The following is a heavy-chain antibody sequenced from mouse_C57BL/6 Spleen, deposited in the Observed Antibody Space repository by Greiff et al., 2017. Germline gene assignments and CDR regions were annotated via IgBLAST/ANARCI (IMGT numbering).Heavy chain of an antibody. CDR1: GYSITSGYY. V-gene: IGHV3-6*01. J-gene: IGHJ2*01. Sequence: ESGPGLVKPSQSLSLTCSVTGYSITSGYYWNWIRQFPGNKLEWMGYISYDGSNNYNPSLKNRISITRDTSKNQFFLKLNSVTTEDTATYYCARVGDWAFDYWGQGTTRTVSS. D-gene: IGHD4-1*01. CDR2: ISYDGSN. CDR3: ARVGDWAFDY.